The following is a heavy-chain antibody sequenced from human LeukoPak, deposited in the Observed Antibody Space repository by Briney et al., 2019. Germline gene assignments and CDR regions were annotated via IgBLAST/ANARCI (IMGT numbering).Heavy chain of an antibody. CDR3: ARGPQPKVQLFPHYYYGMDV. V-gene: IGHV4-34*01. CDR2: INHSGST. CDR1: GGSFSGYY. J-gene: IGHJ6*02. Sequence: SETLSLTCAVYGGSFSGYYLNWIRQPPGKGLEWIGEINHSGSTNYNPSLKSRVTISVDTSKNQFSLKLSSVTAADTAVCYCARGPQPKVQLFPHYYYGMDVWGQGTTVTVSS. D-gene: IGHD5-18*01.